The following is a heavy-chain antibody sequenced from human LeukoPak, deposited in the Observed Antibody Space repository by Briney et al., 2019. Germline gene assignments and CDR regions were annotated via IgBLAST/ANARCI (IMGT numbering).Heavy chain of an antibody. V-gene: IGHV1-8*03. CDR3: AREVRPGIAAAGGWFDP. CDR2: MNPNSGNT. D-gene: IGHD6-13*01. Sequence: ASVKVSCKASGYTFTGYYMHWVRQATGQGLEWMGWMNPNSGNTGYAQKFQGRVTITRNTSISTAYMELSSLRSEDTAVYYCAREVRPGIAAAGGWFDPWGQGTLVTVSS. CDR1: GYTFTGYY. J-gene: IGHJ5*02.